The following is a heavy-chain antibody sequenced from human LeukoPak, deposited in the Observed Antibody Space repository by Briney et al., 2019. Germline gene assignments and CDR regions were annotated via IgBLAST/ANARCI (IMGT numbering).Heavy chain of an antibody. Sequence: PGRSLRLSCAASGFTFSSYAMHWVRQAPGKGLEWVAVISYDGSNKYYADSVKGRFTISRDNSKNTLYLQMNSLRAEDTAVYYCARDGDRAIWFGELDYWGQGTLVTVSS. J-gene: IGHJ4*02. CDR2: ISYDGSNK. V-gene: IGHV3-30-3*01. CDR1: GFTFSSYA. CDR3: ARDGDRAIWFGELDY. D-gene: IGHD3-10*01.